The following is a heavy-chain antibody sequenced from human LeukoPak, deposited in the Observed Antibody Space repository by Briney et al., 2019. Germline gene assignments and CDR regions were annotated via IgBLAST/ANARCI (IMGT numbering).Heavy chain of an antibody. Sequence: SETLSLTCTVSGGSISSYYWSWIRQPPGKGLEWIGYIYYSGSTNYNPSLKSRVTISVDTSKNQFSLKLSPVTAADTAVYYCARETTVTTSAFDIWGQGTMVTVSS. CDR3: ARETTVTTSAFDI. CDR1: GGSISSYY. D-gene: IGHD4-17*01. J-gene: IGHJ3*02. V-gene: IGHV4-59*01. CDR2: IYYSGST.